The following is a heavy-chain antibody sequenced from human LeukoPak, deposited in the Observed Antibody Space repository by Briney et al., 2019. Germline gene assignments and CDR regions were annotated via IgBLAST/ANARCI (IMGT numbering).Heavy chain of an antibody. V-gene: IGHV4/OR15-8*02. CDR1: GGSISGTNW. J-gene: IGHJ4*02. D-gene: IGHD1-26*01. Sequence: PSETLSLTCGVSGGSISGTNWWSWVRQPPGQGLEWIGEISLAGQTNYNPSLNGRVTMSLDKSSNQLSLHLTSVTAADTATYFCSRESGPFCPFGYWGQGTLVTVSS. CDR3: SRESGPFCPFGY. CDR2: ISLAGQT.